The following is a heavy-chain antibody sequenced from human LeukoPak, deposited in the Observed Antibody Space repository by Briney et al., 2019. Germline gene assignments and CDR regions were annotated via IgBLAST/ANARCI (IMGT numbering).Heavy chain of an antibody. J-gene: IGHJ6*03. CDR1: GGSISSSSYY. V-gene: IGHV4-61*01. Sequence: SETLSLTCTASGGSISSSSYYWGWIRQPPGKGLEWIGYIYYSGYTNYNPYLKSRVTISVDTSKNQFSLKLRSVTAADTAVYYCARETSQKGAHYMDVWGKGTTVTISS. CDR3: ARETSQKGAHYMDV. CDR2: IYYSGYT. D-gene: IGHD3-16*01.